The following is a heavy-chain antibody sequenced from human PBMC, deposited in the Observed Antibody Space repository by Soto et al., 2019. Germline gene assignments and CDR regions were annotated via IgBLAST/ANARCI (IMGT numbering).Heavy chain of an antibody. CDR1: GGSISSYY. CDR3: ARYIVTMVYAIPYYYMDV. Sequence: SETLSLTCTVSGGSISSYYWSWIRQPPGKGLEWIGYIYYSGSTNYNPSLKSRVTISVDTSKNQFSLKLSSVTAADTAVYYCARYIVTMVYAIPYYYMDVWGKGTTVTVSS. J-gene: IGHJ6*03. CDR2: IYYSGST. V-gene: IGHV4-59*08. D-gene: IGHD2-8*01.